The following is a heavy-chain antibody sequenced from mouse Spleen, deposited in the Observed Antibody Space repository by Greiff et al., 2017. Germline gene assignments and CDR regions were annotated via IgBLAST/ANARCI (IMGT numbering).Heavy chain of an antibody. Sequence: EVQRVESGGGLVKPGGSLKLSCAASGFTFSDYYMYWVRQTPEKRLEWVATISDGGSYTYYPDSVKGRFTISRDNAKNNLYLQMSSLKSEDTAMYYCARGTTGEYYFDYWGQGTTLTVSS. CDR3: ARGTTGEYYFDY. J-gene: IGHJ2*01. D-gene: IGHD1-1*01. CDR2: ISDGGSYT. V-gene: IGHV5-4*02. CDR1: GFTFSDYY.